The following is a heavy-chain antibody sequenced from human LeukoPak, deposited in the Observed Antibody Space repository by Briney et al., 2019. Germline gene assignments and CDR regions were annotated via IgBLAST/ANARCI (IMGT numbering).Heavy chain of an antibody. J-gene: IGHJ3*02. CDR3: ARPDDYGGKPAAFDI. V-gene: IGHV5-51*01. D-gene: IGHD4-23*01. CDR2: IYPGDSDT. Sequence: GESLKISCKASGYTFITYWIGWVRQMPGKGLEGMGIIYPGDSDTRYSPSFQGQVTISADKSISTAYLQWSSLKASDTAIYYCARPDDYGGKPAAFDIWGQGTLVTVSS. CDR1: GYTFITYW.